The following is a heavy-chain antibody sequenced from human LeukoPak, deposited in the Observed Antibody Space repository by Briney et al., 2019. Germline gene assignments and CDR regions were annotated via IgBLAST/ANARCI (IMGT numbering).Heavy chain of an antibody. CDR2: MHYSGSS. Sequence: SETLSLTCTVSGGSISSYYWSWIRQPPGKGLEWIGYMHYSGSSNHNPSLKSRVTTSVDTSQNQFSLKLRSVTAADAAVYYCARRVTSNCFDPWGQGTLVTVTS. V-gene: IGHV4-59*08. CDR3: ARRVTSNCFDP. D-gene: IGHD2-21*02. J-gene: IGHJ5*02. CDR1: GGSISSYY.